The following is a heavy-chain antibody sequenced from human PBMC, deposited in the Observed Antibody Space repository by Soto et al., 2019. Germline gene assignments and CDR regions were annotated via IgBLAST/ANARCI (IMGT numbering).Heavy chain of an antibody. CDR2: IYWDNDK. CDR1: GFSLSTTGVG. V-gene: IGHV2-5*02. Sequence: QITLKESGPALVKPTQTLTLTCSFSGFSLSTTGVGVGWIRQSPVKALEWLAIIYWDNDKRYRPSLKRSITKTTDNPKMEVVLTVTNMDPVDTGTYYCARSLWFGELHWGQGALVTVSS. CDR3: ARSLWFGELH. D-gene: IGHD3-10*01. J-gene: IGHJ4*02.